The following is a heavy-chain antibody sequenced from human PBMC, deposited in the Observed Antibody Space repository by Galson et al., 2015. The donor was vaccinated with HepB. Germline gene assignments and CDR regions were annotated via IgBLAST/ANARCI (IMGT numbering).Heavy chain of an antibody. CDR3: ARGGDYYDSSGYYFRYIAFDI. J-gene: IGHJ3*02. CDR2: TYYRSKWYN. CDR1: GDSVSSHSAA. D-gene: IGHD3-22*01. Sequence: CAISGDSVSSHSAAWNWIRQSPSSGLEWLGRTYYRSKWYNDYAVSVKSRVTINPDTSKNQFSLQLNSVTPEDTAVYYCARGGDYYDSSGYYFRYIAFDIWGQVTMVTVSS. V-gene: IGHV6-1*01.